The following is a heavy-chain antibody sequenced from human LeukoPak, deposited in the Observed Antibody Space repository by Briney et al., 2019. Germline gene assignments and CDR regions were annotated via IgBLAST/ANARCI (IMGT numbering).Heavy chain of an antibody. CDR2: IWYDGSNK. J-gene: IGHJ4*02. CDR3: ARDDRDSGYPSLGY. Sequence: PGGSVRLSCAASGFTFSSYGMHWVRQAPGKGLEWVAVIWYDGSNKYYADSVKGRFTISRDNSKNTLYLQMNSLRAEDTAVYYCARDDRDSGYPSLGYWGQGTLVTVSS. D-gene: IGHD3-22*01. V-gene: IGHV3-33*01. CDR1: GFTFSSYG.